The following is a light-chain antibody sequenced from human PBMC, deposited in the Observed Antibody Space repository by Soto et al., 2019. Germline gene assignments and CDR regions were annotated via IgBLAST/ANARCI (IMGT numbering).Light chain of an antibody. CDR2: DAS. CDR3: QQYDSYSWT. V-gene: IGKV1-5*01. Sequence: DIQMTQSPSTLSASVGERVTITCLASQSISSWLAWYQQKPGKAPKLLIYDASSLKSGVPSRFSGSGSGTEFTLTISRLQPDDFATYYCQQYDSYSWTFGQGTKVDIK. CDR1: QSISSW. J-gene: IGKJ1*01.